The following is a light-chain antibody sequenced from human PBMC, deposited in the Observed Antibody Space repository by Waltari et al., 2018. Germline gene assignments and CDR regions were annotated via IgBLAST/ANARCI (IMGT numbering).Light chain of an antibody. CDR1: QSVLYRSNNKNF. J-gene: IGKJ3*01. CDR3: QQYYTTPPT. Sequence: DIVMTQSPDSLAVSLGERATINCKSSQSVLYRSNNKNFLAWYQQRPGQSPKLLIYWASTRESGVLDRFSGSGSGTDFTLTISSLQAEDVAVYYCQQYYTTPPTFGPGTKVDIK. CDR2: WAS. V-gene: IGKV4-1*01.